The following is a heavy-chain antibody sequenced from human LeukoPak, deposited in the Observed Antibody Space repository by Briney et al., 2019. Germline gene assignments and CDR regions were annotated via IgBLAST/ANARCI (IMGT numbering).Heavy chain of an antibody. CDR1: GYTFTGYY. D-gene: IGHD3-10*01. Sequence: ASVKVSCKASGYTFTGYYMHWVRQAPGQGLEWMGLINPNSGGTNYAQQFQGRVTMTRDTSISTAHMELSRLRSDDTAVYYCARPLTMVRGPREDNWFDPWGQGTLVTVSS. J-gene: IGHJ5*02. CDR3: ARPLTMVRGPREDNWFDP. CDR2: INPNSGGT. V-gene: IGHV1-2*02.